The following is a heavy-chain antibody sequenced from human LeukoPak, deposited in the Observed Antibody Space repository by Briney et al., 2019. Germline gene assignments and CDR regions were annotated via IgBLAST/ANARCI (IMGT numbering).Heavy chain of an antibody. Sequence: SETLSLTCTVSGGSISSYYWSWIRQPPGKGLEWIGYIYYSGSTNYNPSLKSRVTISVDTSKNQFSLKLSSVTAADTAVYYCAIGRHDFWSGYYLGLWGQGTQVTVSS. J-gene: IGHJ4*02. D-gene: IGHD3-3*01. CDR2: IYYSGST. CDR1: GGSISSYY. V-gene: IGHV4-59*01. CDR3: AIGRHDFWSGYYLGL.